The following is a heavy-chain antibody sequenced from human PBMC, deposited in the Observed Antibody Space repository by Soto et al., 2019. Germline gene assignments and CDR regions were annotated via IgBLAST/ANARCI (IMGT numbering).Heavy chain of an antibody. V-gene: IGHV1-69*06. Sequence: QVQLVQSGAEVKKPGSSVKVSCKASGGSFNIYTISWVRQAPGQGLEWMGGIIPIFGTPNYAQRFQGRVTITADKSASTVYMELSSLRSEDTAIYYCAREGLAGPTVPFDYWGQGTLVTVSS. CDR1: GGSFNIYT. CDR2: IIPIFGTP. CDR3: AREGLAGPTVPFDY. D-gene: IGHD4-17*01. J-gene: IGHJ4*02.